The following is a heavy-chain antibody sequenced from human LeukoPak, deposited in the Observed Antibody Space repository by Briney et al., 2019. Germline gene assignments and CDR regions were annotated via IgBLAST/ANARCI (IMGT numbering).Heavy chain of an antibody. V-gene: IGHV1-18*01. J-gene: IGHJ5*02. Sequence: ASVKVSCKASGYTFTSYDISWVRQAPGQGLEWMGWISAYNGNTNYAQKLQGRVTMTTDTSTSTAYMELRSLRSDDTAVYYCARMGTPNYDILTGANWFDPWGQGTLVTVSS. CDR2: ISAYNGNT. CDR1: GYTFTSYD. CDR3: ARMGTPNYDILTGANWFDP. D-gene: IGHD3-9*01.